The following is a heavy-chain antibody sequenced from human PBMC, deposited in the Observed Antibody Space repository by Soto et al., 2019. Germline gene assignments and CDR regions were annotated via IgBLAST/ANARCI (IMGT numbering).Heavy chain of an antibody. J-gene: IGHJ4*02. V-gene: IGHV2-5*02. Sequence: QITLKESGPTLVKPTQTLTLTCTFSGFSLTTDRVGVGWIRQPPGEALEWLAVIYWDDSKTYRPSLESRPTTTKDTSKNQVALTMTNMDSLATATYYSAHAYGGRSLYWGQGTLVPVSS. D-gene: IGHD1-26*01. CDR1: GFSLTTDRVG. CDR2: IYWDDSK. CDR3: AHAYGGRSLY.